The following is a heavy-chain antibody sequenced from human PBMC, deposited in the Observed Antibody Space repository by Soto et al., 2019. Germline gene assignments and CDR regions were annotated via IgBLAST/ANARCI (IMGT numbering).Heavy chain of an antibody. J-gene: IGHJ4*02. CDR3: ARVSSVGSYFDY. CDR2: IYYSGST. V-gene: IGHV4-39*01. Sequence: SETLSLTCTVSGGSISSSSYYWGWIRQPPGKGLEWIGSIYYSGSTYYNPSLKSRVTISVDTSKNQFSLKLSSVTAADTAAYYCARVSSVGSYFDYWGQGTLVTVSS. D-gene: IGHD1-26*01. CDR1: GGSISSSSYY.